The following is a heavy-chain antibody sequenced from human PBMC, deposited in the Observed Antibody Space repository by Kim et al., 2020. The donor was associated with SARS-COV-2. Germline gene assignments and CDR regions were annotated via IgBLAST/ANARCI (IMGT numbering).Heavy chain of an antibody. CDR2: FDPEDGET. Sequence: ASVKVSCKVSGYTLTELSMHWVRQAPGKGLEWMGGFDPEDGETIYAQKFQGRVTMTEDTSTDTAYMELSSLRSEDTAVYYCATSPPVPAMVGRWFDPWGQGPLVTVSS. CDR1: GYTLTELS. D-gene: IGHD5-18*01. V-gene: IGHV1-24*01. J-gene: IGHJ5*02. CDR3: ATSPPVPAMVGRWFDP.